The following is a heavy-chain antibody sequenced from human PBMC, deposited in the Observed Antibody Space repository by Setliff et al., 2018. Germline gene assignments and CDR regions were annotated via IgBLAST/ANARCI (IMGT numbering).Heavy chain of an antibody. V-gene: IGHV1-18*01. CDR2: ISPYNGQT. CDR3: AKEPAVSLTEAVRRTYYDYAMDA. D-gene: IGHD3-9*01. Sequence: ASVKVSCKASGYTFTYFGLSWVRQAPGQGLEWMGWISPYNGQTTYAQRFQGRITMTTDTSTDTAYMELRNLRSDDTAIYFCAKEPAVSLTEAVRRTYYDYAMDAWGQGTTVTVS. J-gene: IGHJ6*02. CDR1: GYTFTYFG.